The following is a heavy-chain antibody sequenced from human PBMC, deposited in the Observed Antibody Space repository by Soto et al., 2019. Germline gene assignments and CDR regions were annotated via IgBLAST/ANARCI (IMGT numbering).Heavy chain of an antibody. CDR1: GGTFSNFA. CDR2: IIPVFGKA. J-gene: IGHJ5*02. Sequence: QLQLVQSGAEVKKPGSSVKVSCKASGGTFSNFAINWVRQAPGQGLEWMGGIIPVFGKAKYAQKFQGRVQFTADESTRTAYMEVNSLTSEDTAVYYCARGSPTTVTTWFDPWGQGTLVTVSS. D-gene: IGHD4-17*01. CDR3: ARGSPTTVTTWFDP. V-gene: IGHV1-69*01.